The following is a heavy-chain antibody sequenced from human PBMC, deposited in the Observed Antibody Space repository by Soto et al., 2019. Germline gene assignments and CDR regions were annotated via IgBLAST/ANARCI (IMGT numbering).Heavy chain of an antibody. CDR1: GFTFRNYD. Sequence: EVQLVESGGGLVQPGGSLRLSCEASGFTFRNYDMHWVRQGTGKGLEWVSGISAPGDPDFPDSLEGRFTISRENAQNSFFLQMNSLRVGDTAVYYCARTDRDFYGLDVWGQGTTVIVSS. J-gene: IGHJ6*02. CDR3: ARTDRDFYGLDV. V-gene: IGHV3-13*05. CDR2: ISAPGDP.